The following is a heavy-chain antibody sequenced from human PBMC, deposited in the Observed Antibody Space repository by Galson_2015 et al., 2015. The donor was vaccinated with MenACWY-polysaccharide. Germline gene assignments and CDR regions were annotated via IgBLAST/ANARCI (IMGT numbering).Heavy chain of an antibody. CDR1: GFTFSNFW. Sequence: SLRLSCAASGFTFSNFWMSWVRQVPGEGLEWVASVNQDGGEKYYVDSVKGRFTVSRDNAKNSLYLQMNSLRAEDTTVYFCARTRIVGAHWFDYWGQGTLVTVSS. CDR2: VNQDGGEK. D-gene: IGHD1-26*01. V-gene: IGHV3-7*01. CDR3: ARTRIVGAHWFDY. J-gene: IGHJ4*02.